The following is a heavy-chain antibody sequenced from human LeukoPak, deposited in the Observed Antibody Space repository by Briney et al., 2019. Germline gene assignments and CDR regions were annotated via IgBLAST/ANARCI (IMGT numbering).Heavy chain of an antibody. D-gene: IGHD3-22*01. CDR3: ARQRDLTYYYDSSGLYYFDY. CDR1: GGSIRSSYYY. Sequence: SETLSLTYTVSGGSIRSSYYYWGWIRQPPGKGLEWIGSIYYSGSTYYNPSLKSRVTISVDTSKNQFSLKLSSVTAADTAVYYCARQRDLTYYYDSSGLYYFDYWGQGTLVTVSS. CDR2: IYYSGST. J-gene: IGHJ4*02. V-gene: IGHV4-39*01.